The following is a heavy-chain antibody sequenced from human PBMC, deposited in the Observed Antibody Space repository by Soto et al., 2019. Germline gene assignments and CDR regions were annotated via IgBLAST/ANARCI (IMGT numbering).Heavy chain of an antibody. CDR2: ISAYNGNT. D-gene: IGHD2-2*01. J-gene: IGHJ4*02. CDR1: GYTFTSYG. CDR3: ARFGLDCSSTSCYETDY. Sequence: ASVKVSCKASGYTFTSYGISWVRQAPGQGLEWMGWISAYNGNTNYAQKLQGRVTMTTDTSTSTAYMELRSLRSDDTAVYHYARFGLDCSSTSCYETDYWGQGTLVTVSS. V-gene: IGHV1-18*01.